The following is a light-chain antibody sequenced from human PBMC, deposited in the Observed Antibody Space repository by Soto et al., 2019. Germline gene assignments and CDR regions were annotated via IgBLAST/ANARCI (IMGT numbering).Light chain of an antibody. V-gene: IGKV1-5*03. J-gene: IGKJ1*01. Sequence: DIQMTQSPSTLSASLGDRVTITCRASQTISSWLAWYQQKPGKAPKLLIYKASTLNSGVPSRFSGSGSGTEFTLTISSLQPDDFATYYCQHYNSYSEAFGQGTKVDIK. CDR2: KAS. CDR1: QTISSW. CDR3: QHYNSYSEA.